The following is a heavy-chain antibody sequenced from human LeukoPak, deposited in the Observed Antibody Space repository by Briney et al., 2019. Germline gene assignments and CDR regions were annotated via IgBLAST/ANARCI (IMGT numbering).Heavy chain of an antibody. V-gene: IGHV3-11*03. CDR2: ISSSSSYT. Sequence: KTGGSLRLSCAASGFTFSDYYMSWIRQAPGKGLEWVSYISSSSSYTNYADSVKGRFTISRDNAKNSLYLQMNSLRAEDTAVYYCARYSGYDQNYFDYWGQGTLVTVSS. J-gene: IGHJ4*02. D-gene: IGHD5-12*01. CDR3: ARYSGYDQNYFDY. CDR1: GFTFSDYY.